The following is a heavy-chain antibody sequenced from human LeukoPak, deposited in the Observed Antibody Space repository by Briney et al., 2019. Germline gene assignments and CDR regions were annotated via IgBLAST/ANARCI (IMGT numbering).Heavy chain of an antibody. CDR3: ARQDGGNFESNY. J-gene: IGHJ4*02. Sequence: SETLSLTCTVSGGSISSSSYYWGWIRQPPGKGLEWIGSIYYSGSTYYNPSLKSRVTISVDTSKNQFSLKLSSVTAADTAVYYCARQDGGNFESNYWGQGTLVTVSP. CDR2: IYYSGST. CDR1: GGSISSSSYY. V-gene: IGHV4-39*01. D-gene: IGHD4-23*01.